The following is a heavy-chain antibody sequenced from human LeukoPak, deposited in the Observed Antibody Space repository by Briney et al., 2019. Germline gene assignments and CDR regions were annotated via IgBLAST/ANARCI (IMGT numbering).Heavy chain of an antibody. CDR2: ISGSGIST. J-gene: IGHJ4*02. Sequence: GGSLRLSCAASGFTFSSYAMSWVRQAPGKGLEWVSAISGSGISTYYADSVKGRFTISRDNSKNTLYLQMNSLRAEDTAVYYCANQLHDYGDYHFDYWGQGTLVTVSS. V-gene: IGHV3-23*01. CDR3: ANQLHDYGDYHFDY. D-gene: IGHD4-17*01. CDR1: GFTFSSYA.